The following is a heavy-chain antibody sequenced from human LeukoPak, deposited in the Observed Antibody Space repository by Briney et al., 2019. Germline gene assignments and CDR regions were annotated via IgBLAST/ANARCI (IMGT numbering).Heavy chain of an antibody. Sequence: SETLSLTCTVSGGSISSSSYYWGWIRQPPGKGLEWIGSVYYSGSTYYNPSLKSRVTISVDTSKNQFSLKLSSVTAADTAVYYCAEAYSHYDFWTFNYWGQGTLVTVSS. D-gene: IGHD3-3*01. CDR1: GGSISSSSYY. CDR3: AEAYSHYDFWTFNY. J-gene: IGHJ4*02. V-gene: IGHV4-39*01. CDR2: VYYSGST.